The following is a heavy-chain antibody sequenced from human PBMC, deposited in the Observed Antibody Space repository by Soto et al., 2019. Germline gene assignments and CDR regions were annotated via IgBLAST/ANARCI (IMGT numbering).Heavy chain of an antibody. J-gene: IGHJ6*02. CDR1: GGTFSSYA. CDR2: IIPIFGTA. V-gene: IGHV1-69*13. CDR3: ARGAPYYYGSGSYSYYYGMDV. D-gene: IGHD3-10*01. Sequence: ASVKVSCKASGGTFSSYAISWVRQAPGQGLEWMGGIIPIFGTANYAQKFQGRVTITADESTSTAYMELSSLRSGDTAVYYCARGAPYYYGSGSYSYYYGMDVWGQGTTVTVSS.